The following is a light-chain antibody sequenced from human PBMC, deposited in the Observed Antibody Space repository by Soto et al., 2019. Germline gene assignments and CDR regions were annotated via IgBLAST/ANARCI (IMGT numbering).Light chain of an antibody. CDR3: QVWDSSSDHVI. V-gene: IGLV3-21*02. CDR1: NIGGKS. J-gene: IGLJ2*01. CDR2: DDS. Sequence: SYDLTQPPSVSVAPGQTARITCGGNNIGGKSVHWYQQKPGQAPVLVVYDDSDRPSGIPERFSGSNSGNTATLTISRVEAGDEADYYCQVWDSSSDHVIFGGGTKLTVI.